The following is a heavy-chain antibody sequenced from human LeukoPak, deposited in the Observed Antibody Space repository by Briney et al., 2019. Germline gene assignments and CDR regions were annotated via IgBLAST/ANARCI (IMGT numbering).Heavy chain of an antibody. CDR3: AGLVVVAANDAFDI. CDR2: IYPGDSDT. D-gene: IGHD2-15*01. Sequence: GESLKISCKGSGYSFTNYWIGWVRQMPGKGLEWMGIIYPGDSDTRYSPSFQGRVTISADKSISTADLQWSSLKASDTAMYYCAGLVVVAANDAFDIWGQGTMVTVSS. V-gene: IGHV5-51*01. CDR1: GYSFTNYW. J-gene: IGHJ3*02.